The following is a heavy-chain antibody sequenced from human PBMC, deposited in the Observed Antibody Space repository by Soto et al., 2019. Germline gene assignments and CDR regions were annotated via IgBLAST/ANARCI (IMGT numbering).Heavy chain of an antibody. CDR1: GGSISSYY. Sequence: SETLSITCTVSGGSISSYYWSWIRQPPGKGLEWIGYIYYSGSTNYNPSLKSRVTISVDTSKNQFSLKLSSVTAADTAVYYCATIGGYSYGYPHYYYYGMDVWGQGTTVTVSS. V-gene: IGHV4-59*01. CDR3: ATIGGYSYGYPHYYYYGMDV. CDR2: IYYSGST. D-gene: IGHD5-18*01. J-gene: IGHJ6*02.